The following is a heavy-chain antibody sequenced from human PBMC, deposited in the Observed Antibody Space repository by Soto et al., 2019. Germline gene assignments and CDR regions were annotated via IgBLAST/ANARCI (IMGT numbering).Heavy chain of an antibody. CDR3: ARALYCSAGSCYGGWFDP. V-gene: IGHV3-30-3*01. D-gene: IGHD2-15*01. Sequence: QVQLVESGGGVVQPGRSLRLSCAASGFTFSSYAMHWVRQAPGKGLEWVAVISDDGSNKYYADSVKGRFTISRDNSKNTLYLHMNSLRAEDTAVYYCARALYCSAGSCYGGWFDPWGQGTLVTFSS. CDR1: GFTFSSYA. J-gene: IGHJ5*02. CDR2: ISDDGSNK.